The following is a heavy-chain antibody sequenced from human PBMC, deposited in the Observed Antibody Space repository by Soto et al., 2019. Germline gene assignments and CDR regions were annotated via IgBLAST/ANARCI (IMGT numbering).Heavy chain of an antibody. CDR3: ASVPIWCGSSSCYTEGFDS. D-gene: IGHD2-2*01. J-gene: IGHJ4*02. CDR1: GFVFSDYA. Sequence: GGSLRLSCVASGFVFSDYATSWVRQAPGKGLEWVSAISADGSTTYYANSVKGRFTVSRVNSKNTLYLEMNTLRAEDTAIYYCASVPIWCGSSSCYTEGFDSWGQGTRVTVSS. CDR2: ISADGSTT. V-gene: IGHV3-23*01.